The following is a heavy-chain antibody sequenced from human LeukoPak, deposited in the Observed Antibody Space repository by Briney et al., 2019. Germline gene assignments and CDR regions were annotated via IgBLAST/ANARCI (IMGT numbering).Heavy chain of an antibody. V-gene: IGHV4-59*01. D-gene: IGHD2-21*01. CDR1: GGPISTYQ. Sequence: SETLSLTCTVSGGPISTYQWSWIRQPPGKGLEWGGNICYSGSANYNPSLKSRVIISVDTSKNQISLELRSVTAADTALYYCATSIGWPNVFDHWGQGILVTVSS. CDR2: ICYSGSA. J-gene: IGHJ4*02. CDR3: ATSIGWPNVFDH.